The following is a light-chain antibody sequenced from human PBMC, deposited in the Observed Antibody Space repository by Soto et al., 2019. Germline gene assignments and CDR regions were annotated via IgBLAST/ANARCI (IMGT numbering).Light chain of an antibody. CDR1: QSISSW. V-gene: IGKV1-5*01. CDR3: QQYNSYLLT. CDR2: DAF. Sequence: DIQMTQSPSTLSAFVGDRVTINCRASQSISSWVAWYQQKPGKAPKLPIYDAFSLESGVPSRFSGSGFGTEFTLTISSLQPDDFATYYCQQYNSYLLTFGGGTKVEIK. J-gene: IGKJ4*01.